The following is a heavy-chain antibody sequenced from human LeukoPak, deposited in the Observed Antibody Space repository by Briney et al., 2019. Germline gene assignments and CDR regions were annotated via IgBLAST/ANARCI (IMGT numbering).Heavy chain of an antibody. Sequence: SETLSLTCTVSVGSISSYYWCWIRQRPRKRLEWIGYIYYSGSTNYTPSLKSRVTISVDTSKNQFSLKLSSVTAADTAVYYCAAYYSRGTYYFDYWGQGTLVTVSS. CDR2: IYYSGST. V-gene: IGHV4-59*08. CDR3: AAYYSRGTYYFDY. J-gene: IGHJ4*02. D-gene: IGHD6-13*01. CDR1: VGSISSYY.